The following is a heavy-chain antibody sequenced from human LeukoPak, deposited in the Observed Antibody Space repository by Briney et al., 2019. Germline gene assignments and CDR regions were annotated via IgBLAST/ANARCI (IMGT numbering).Heavy chain of an antibody. D-gene: IGHD1/OR15-1a*01. V-gene: IGHV4-59*01. J-gene: IGHJ5*02. CDR2: IYSSGIT. Sequence: SETLSLTCTVSSGSISSYYWSWIRQPPGKGLEWIGFIYSSGITDYNPSLKSRVTISVDTSKNQFSLKLRSVTAADTAVYYCAKQKGLDPWGQGTLVTVSS. CDR3: AKQKGLDP. CDR1: SGSISSYY.